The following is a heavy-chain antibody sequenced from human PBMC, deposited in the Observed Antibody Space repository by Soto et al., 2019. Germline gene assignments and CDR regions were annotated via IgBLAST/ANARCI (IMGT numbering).Heavy chain of an antibody. CDR2: IYHSGST. J-gene: IGHJ4*02. D-gene: IGHD3-10*01. CDR3: ARAGGYGSGSDIKIDY. CDR1: GGSISSGGYS. Sequence: TLSLTCAVSGGSISSGGYSWSWIRQPPGKGLEWSGYIYHSGSTYYNPSLKSRVTISVDRSKNQFSLKLSSVTAADTAVYYCARAGGYGSGSDIKIDYWGQGTLVTVSS. V-gene: IGHV4-30-2*01.